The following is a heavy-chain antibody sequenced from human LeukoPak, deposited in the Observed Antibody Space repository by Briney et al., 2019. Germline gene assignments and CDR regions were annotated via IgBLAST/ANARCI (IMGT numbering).Heavy chain of an antibody. CDR2: INPSGGST. CDR1: GYTFTSYY. Sequence: ASVKVSCKASGYTFTSYYMHWVRQAPGQGLEWMGIINPSGGSTSYAQKFQGRVTMTRDTSTSTAYMELSSLRSEDTAVYYCARDMTTVTTDSRIEDYWGQGTLVTVSS. J-gene: IGHJ4*02. V-gene: IGHV1-46*01. CDR3: ARDMTTVTTDSRIEDY. D-gene: IGHD4-17*01.